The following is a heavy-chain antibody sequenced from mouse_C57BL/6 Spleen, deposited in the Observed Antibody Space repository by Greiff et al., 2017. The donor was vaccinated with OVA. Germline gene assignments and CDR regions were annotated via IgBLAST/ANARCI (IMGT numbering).Heavy chain of an antibody. J-gene: IGHJ2*01. CDR1: GYTFTDYE. V-gene: IGHV1-15*01. CDR2: IDPETGGT. D-gene: IGHD2-4*01. CDR3: TREGDDYDG. Sequence: QVQLQPSGAELVRPGASVTLSCKASGYTFTDYELHWVKQTPVHGLEWIGAIDPETGGTAYNQKVKGKAILPSDKSSSPAYMELRSLTSEDSAVDYWTREGDDYDGWGQGTTLTVSS.